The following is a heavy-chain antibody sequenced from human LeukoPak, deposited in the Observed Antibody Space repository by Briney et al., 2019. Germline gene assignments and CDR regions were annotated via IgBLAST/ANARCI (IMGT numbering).Heavy chain of an antibody. J-gene: IGHJ6*02. CDR2: ISAYNGNT. D-gene: IGHD2-15*01. CDR1: GYTSTSYG. Sequence: ASVKVSCKASGYTSTSYGISWVRQAPGQGLEWMGWISAYNGNTNYAQKLQGRVTMTTDTSTSTAYMELRSLRSDDTAVYYCARDYCSGGSCNPLAYYYYGMDVWGQGITVTVSS. V-gene: IGHV1-18*01. CDR3: ARDYCSGGSCNPLAYYYYGMDV.